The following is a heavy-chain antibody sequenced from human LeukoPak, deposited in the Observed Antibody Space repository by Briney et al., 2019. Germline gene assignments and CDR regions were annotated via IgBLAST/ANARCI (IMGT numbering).Heavy chain of an antibody. Sequence: SSETLSLTCTVSGGSISTYYWTWIRQPPGKGLEWIGNIYYSGSTNYNPSLKSRVTISLDTSKNQFSLKLTSVTAADTAVYYCARAVEATQGGHYYYYYMDVWGKGATVIVSS. CDR3: ARAVEATQGGHYYYYYMDV. CDR1: GGSISTYY. V-gene: IGHV4-59*01. D-gene: IGHD1-26*01. CDR2: IYYSGST. J-gene: IGHJ6*03.